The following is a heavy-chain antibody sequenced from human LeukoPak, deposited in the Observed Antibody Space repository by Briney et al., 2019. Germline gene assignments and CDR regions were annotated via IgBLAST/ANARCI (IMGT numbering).Heavy chain of an antibody. CDR3: ARVGRNGNSYGYMDS. CDR2: ISSRSAYI. D-gene: IGHD5-18*01. CDR1: GFSFSDYS. V-gene: IGHV3-21*01. J-gene: IGHJ4*02. Sequence: PGGSLRLSCAASGFSFSDYSMNWVRQAPGKGLQWVSSISSRSAYIYDADSVKGRFTISRDNDKNSLYLQMTSLRDEDTAVYYCARVGRNGNSYGYMDSWGQGTLVTVSS.